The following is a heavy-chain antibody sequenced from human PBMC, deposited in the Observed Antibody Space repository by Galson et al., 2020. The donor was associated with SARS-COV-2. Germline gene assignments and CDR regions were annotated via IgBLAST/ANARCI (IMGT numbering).Heavy chain of an antibody. V-gene: IGHV3-21*01. J-gene: IGHJ6*02. CDR3: ARDEGIRGYNYGRLYYGLDV. Sequence: NSGGSLRLSCAASGFPFSTYSMNWVRLAPGKGLEWVSSISTSSSYTYYADLVKGRFSISRDNPRNSLYLQMNSLRAEDTAVYYCARDEGIRGYNYGRLYYGLDVWGQGTTVTVSS. CDR1: GFPFSTYS. D-gene: IGHD5-18*01. CDR2: ISTSSSYT.